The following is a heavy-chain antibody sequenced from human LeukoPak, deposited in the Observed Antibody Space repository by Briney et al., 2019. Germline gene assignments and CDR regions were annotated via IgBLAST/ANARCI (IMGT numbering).Heavy chain of an antibody. V-gene: IGHV3-23*01. J-gene: IGHJ6*02. CDR2: ISGSGGST. CDR1: GFTFSSYA. CDR3: AKDLALAIFGGMDV. D-gene: IGHD3-3*01. Sequence: PGGSLRLSCAASGFTFSSYAMSWVRQAPGKGLEWVSAISGSGGSTYYADSVKGRFTISRDNSKNTLYLQMSSLRAEDTAVYYCAKDLALAIFGGMDVWGQGTTVTVSS.